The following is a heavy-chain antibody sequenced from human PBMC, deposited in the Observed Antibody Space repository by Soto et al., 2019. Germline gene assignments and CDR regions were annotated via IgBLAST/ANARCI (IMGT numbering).Heavy chain of an antibody. CDR2: IYPDNSDT. V-gene: IGHV5-51*01. CDR3: ARFGRYYDILTNYYYYGMDV. Sequence: GESLKISCEGSGYMFFGYWIGWVRQMPGKGLEWMGLIYPDNSDTRYSPSFQGQVTLSADKSINTAYLQWSTLKASDTAMYYCARFGRYYDILTNYYYYGMDVWGQGTTVTAP. J-gene: IGHJ6*02. D-gene: IGHD3-9*01. CDR1: GYMFFGYW.